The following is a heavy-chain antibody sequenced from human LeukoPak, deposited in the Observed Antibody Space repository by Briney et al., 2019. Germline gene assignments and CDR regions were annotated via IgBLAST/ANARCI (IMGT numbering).Heavy chain of an antibody. J-gene: IGHJ4*02. V-gene: IGHV1-24*01. CDR3: ATVPQGPTATAYYFDY. CDR1: GYTLTELS. CDR2: FDPEDGET. D-gene: IGHD5-18*01. Sequence: GASVKASCKVSGYTLTELSMHWVRQAPGKGLEWMGGFDPEDGETIYAQKFQGRVTMTEDTSTDTAYMELSSLRSEDTAVYYCATVPQGPTATAYYFDYWGQGTLVTVSS.